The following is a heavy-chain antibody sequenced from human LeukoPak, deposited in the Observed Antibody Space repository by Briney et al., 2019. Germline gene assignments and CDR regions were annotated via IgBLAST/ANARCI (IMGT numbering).Heavy chain of an antibody. V-gene: IGHV6-1*01. CDR3: AKDVDWIGS. CDR1: GDRVSARSSA. J-gene: IGHJ5*01. Sequence: SQTLSLTCAISGDRVSARSSAWNWIRQSPTRGLEWLGKTYYRSKWYNDYAVSVKGRITVKADTSKNQFSLQLNSVTPEDTAVYFCAKDVDWIGSSGEETLLTVSS. D-gene: IGHD2-21*01. CDR2: TYYRSKWYN.